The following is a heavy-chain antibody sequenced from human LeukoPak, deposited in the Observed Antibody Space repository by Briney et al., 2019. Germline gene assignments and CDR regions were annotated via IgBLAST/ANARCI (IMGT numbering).Heavy chain of an antibody. J-gene: IGHJ4*02. CDR1: GGSISSSSYY. CDR2: IYYSGST. V-gene: IGHV4-39*01. Sequence: SGTLSLTCTVSGGSISSSSYYWGWIRQPPGKGLEWIGSIYYSGSTYYNPSLKSRVTISVDTSKNQFSLKLSSVTAADTAVYYCASPRPQVRYSGALGYWGQGTLVTVSS. D-gene: IGHD5-12*01. CDR3: ASPRPQVRYSGALGY.